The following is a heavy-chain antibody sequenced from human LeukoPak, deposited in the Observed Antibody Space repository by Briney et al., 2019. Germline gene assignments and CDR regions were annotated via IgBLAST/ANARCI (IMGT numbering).Heavy chain of an antibody. CDR2: IYYSGNT. D-gene: IGHD3-9*01. J-gene: IGHJ2*01. CDR1: GGSISSYY. Sequence: SETLSLTCTVSGGSISSYYWSWIRQPPGKGLEWIGYIYYSGNTDYNPSLKSRVTISVDTSENQFSLKLSSVTAADTAVYYCARHEGYDVLTGYYTFNWYFDLWGRGTLVTVSS. V-gene: IGHV4-59*08. CDR3: ARHEGYDVLTGYYTFNWYFDL.